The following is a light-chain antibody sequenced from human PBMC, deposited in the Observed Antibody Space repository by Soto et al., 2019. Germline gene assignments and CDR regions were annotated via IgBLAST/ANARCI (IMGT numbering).Light chain of an antibody. CDR1: QSISSW. CDR3: QQYNSYSPWT. J-gene: IGKJ1*01. V-gene: IGKV1-5*03. Sequence: DIQMTQSPSTLSASVGDRVTITCRASQSISSWLAWYQQKPGKAPKLLIYKASSLESGVLSRFSGSGSGTEFTLTISSLQPDDFATYYCQQYNSYSPWTFGQGTKVEIK. CDR2: KAS.